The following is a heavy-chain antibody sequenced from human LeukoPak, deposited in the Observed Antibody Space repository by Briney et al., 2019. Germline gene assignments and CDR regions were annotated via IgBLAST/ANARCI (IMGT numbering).Heavy chain of an antibody. CDR1: EYIFTDDY. CDR2: INTNTGNP. D-gene: IGHD6-19*01. J-gene: IGHJ4*02. V-gene: IGHV7-4-1*02. Sequence: ASVKVSCKPSEYIFTDDYMHWVRQAPGQGLEWMGWINTNTGNPTYAQGFTGRFVFSLDTSVSTAYLQISSLKAEDTAVYYCAREGGWYGVGVYFDYWGQGTLVTVSS. CDR3: AREGGWYGVGVYFDY.